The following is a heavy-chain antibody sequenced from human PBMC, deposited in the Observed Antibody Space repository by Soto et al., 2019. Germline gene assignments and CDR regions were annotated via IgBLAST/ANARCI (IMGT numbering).Heavy chain of an antibody. J-gene: IGHJ6*02. CDR1: GGTFSRKA. Sequence: QVQLVQSGAEVKRPGSSVKVSCKASGGTFSRKALSWLRQAPGQGFEWMGGIIPIFRTTNYAQTFQGRVTITADESATTAYMELGGLTSEDTAVYYCASSSTSSGADYYGVDVWGQGTTVTVSS. D-gene: IGHD6-6*01. V-gene: IGHV1-69*01. CDR3: ASSSTSSGADYYGVDV. CDR2: IIPIFRTT.